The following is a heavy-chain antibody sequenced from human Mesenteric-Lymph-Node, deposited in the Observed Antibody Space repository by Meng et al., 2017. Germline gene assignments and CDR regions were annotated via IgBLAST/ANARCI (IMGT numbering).Heavy chain of an antibody. D-gene: IGHD7-27*01. CDR3: ARDPGERPIPYYWYFDL. V-gene: IGHV1-2*06. CDR2: INPNSGGT. Sequence: ASVKVSCKASGYTFTGYYMHWVRQAPGQGLEWMGRINPNSGGTNYAQKFQGRVTMTRDTSISTAYMELSRLRSDDTAVYYCARDPGERPIPYYWYFDLWGRGTRVTGSS. J-gene: IGHJ2*01. CDR1: GYTFTGYY.